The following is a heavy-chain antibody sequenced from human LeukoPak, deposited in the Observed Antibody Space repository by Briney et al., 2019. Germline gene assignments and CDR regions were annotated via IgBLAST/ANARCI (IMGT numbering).Heavy chain of an antibody. CDR1: GFTFSSYA. CDR2: INSDGSST. D-gene: IGHD3-3*01. CDR3: ARGLTIFGVVNDAFDI. V-gene: IGHV3-74*01. J-gene: IGHJ3*02. Sequence: GGSLRLSCAASGFTFSSYAMSWVRQAPGKGLVWVSLINSDGSSTIYADSVKGRFTISRDNVKNALYLQMNSLRAEDTAVYYCARGLTIFGVVNDAFDIWGQGTMVTVSS.